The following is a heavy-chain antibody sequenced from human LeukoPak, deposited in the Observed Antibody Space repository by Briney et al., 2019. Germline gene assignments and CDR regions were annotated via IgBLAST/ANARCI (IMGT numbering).Heavy chain of an antibody. Sequence: SETLSLTCTVSGGSISSGSYYWSWIRQPTGKGLEWIGRIYASGSTNYNPSLKRRVTISVDTSKNQFSLKLSSVTAADTAIYYCARVRYFDEFDPWGQGTLVTVSS. D-gene: IGHD3-9*01. CDR2: IYASGST. CDR3: ARVRYFDEFDP. CDR1: GGSISSGSYY. V-gene: IGHV4-61*02. J-gene: IGHJ5*02.